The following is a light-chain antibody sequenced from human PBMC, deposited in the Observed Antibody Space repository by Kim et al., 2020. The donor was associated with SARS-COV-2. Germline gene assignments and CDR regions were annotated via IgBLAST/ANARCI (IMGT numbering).Light chain of an antibody. CDR2: GNS. CDR3: QSYDSSLSGSV. V-gene: IGLV1-40*01. J-gene: IGLJ3*02. CDR1: SSNIGAGYD. Sequence: RVTISCTGSSSNIGAGYDVHWYQQLPGTAPKLLIYGNSKRPSGVPDRFSGSKSGTSASLAITGLQAEDEADYYCQSYDSSLSGSVFGGGTKVTVL.